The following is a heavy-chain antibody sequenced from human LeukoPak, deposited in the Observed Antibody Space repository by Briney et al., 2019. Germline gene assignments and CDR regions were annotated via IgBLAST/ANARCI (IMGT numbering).Heavy chain of an antibody. J-gene: IGHJ5*02. D-gene: IGHD2-15*01. Sequence: ASVKVSCKASGYTFTGYYIHWVRQAPGQGLEWMGIINPSGGTTGYAQKFQGRVTMTRDTSTSTVYMELSSLRSDDTAVYYCARAHCSGGACPNWLDPWGQGTLVTVSS. CDR2: INPSGGTT. V-gene: IGHV1-46*01. CDR1: GYTFTGYY. CDR3: ARAHCSGGACPNWLDP.